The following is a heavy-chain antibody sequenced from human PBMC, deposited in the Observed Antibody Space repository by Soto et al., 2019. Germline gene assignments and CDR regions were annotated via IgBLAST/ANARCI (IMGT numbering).Heavy chain of an antibody. CDR3: ARGYGSCSAY. V-gene: IGHV4-30-2*01. CDR2: IYHSGST. Sequence: SETLSLTSAVAAGSIGSGGYCWSWSRQPPGKGLEWSGYIYHSGSTYYNPCLTSRVTISVGRSKNQFSLKLSSVTAVDTAVYYCARGYGSCSAYRGQGTLVTVSS. J-gene: IGHJ4*02. D-gene: IGHD5-18*01. CDR1: AGSIGSGGYC.